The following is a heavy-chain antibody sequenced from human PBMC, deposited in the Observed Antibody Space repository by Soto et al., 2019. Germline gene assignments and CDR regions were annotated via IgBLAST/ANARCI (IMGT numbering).Heavy chain of an antibody. CDR3: ANDEFAVGATCLDY. CDR2: ISYDGSNK. J-gene: IGHJ4*02. D-gene: IGHD1-26*01. Sequence: QVQLVESGGGVVQPGRSLRLSCAASGFTFSSYGMHWVRQAPGKGLEWVAVISYDGSNKYYADSVKGRFTISRDNSKNPVYLQITSLRAEATAVYYGANDEFAVGATCLDYGRQGTLVIVSS. CDR1: GFTFSSYG. V-gene: IGHV3-30*18.